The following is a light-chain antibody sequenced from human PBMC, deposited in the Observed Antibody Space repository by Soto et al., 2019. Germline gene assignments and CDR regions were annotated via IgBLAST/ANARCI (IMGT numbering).Light chain of an antibody. CDR1: QSVSSN. Sequence: EVVMTQSPATLSVSPGERATLSCRASQSVSSNLAWYQEKTGQAPRLLIYGASTRATVIPASFSGSGSGTEFTLTISSLQSEDFAVYYCQQYNNWPPWTFGQGTKVEIK. J-gene: IGKJ1*01. CDR2: GAS. CDR3: QQYNNWPPWT. V-gene: IGKV3-15*01.